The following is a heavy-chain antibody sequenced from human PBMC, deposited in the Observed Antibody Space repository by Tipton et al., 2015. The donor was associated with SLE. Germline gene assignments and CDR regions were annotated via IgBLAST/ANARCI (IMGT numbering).Heavy chain of an antibody. D-gene: IGHD3-16*02. J-gene: IGHJ4*02. V-gene: IGHV4-39*01. CDR3: ARIDYRASGYVADN. Sequence: TLSLTCTVSGGPIRSSSNFWGWIRQPPGKGLEWIGSVYYSGSTFYNPSLMSRVTMSVDPSNNQFSLRVYSVTAADTAVYYCARIDYRASGYVADNWGQGTLLTVSS. CDR1: GGPIRSSSNF. CDR2: VYYSGST.